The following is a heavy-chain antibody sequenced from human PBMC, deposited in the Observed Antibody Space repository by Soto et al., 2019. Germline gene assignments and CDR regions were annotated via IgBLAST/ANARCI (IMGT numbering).Heavy chain of an antibody. CDR3: ARVYSVGWELPYDFDY. CDR1: GYTFTSYG. Sequence: QVQLVQSGGEVKKPGASVKVSCKASGYTFTSYGISWVRQAPGQGLEWMGWISAYNGNTNYAQKLQGRVTMTTDTSTSTAYMELRSLRSDDTAVYYCARVYSVGWELPYDFDYWGQGTLVTVSS. D-gene: IGHD1-26*01. CDR2: ISAYNGNT. J-gene: IGHJ4*02. V-gene: IGHV1-18*01.